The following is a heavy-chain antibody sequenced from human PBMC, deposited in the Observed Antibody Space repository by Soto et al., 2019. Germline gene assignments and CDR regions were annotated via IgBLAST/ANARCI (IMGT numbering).Heavy chain of an antibody. CDR2: INHSGST. J-gene: IGHJ6*02. D-gene: IGHD6-6*01. Sequence: KPSETLSLTCAVYGGSFSGYYWSWIRQPPGKGLEWIGEINHSGSTNYNPSLKSRVTISVDTSKNQFSLKLSSVTAADTAVYYCARGFGSSSSYYYYYGMDVWGQGTTVTVSS. CDR3: ARGFGSSSSYYYYYGMDV. CDR1: GGSFSGYY. V-gene: IGHV4-34*01.